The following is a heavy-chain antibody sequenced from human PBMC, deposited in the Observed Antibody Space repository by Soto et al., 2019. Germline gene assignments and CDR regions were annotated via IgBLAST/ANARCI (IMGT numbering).Heavy chain of an antibody. CDR2: INPNSGGT. V-gene: IGHV1-2*02. CDR1: GYTFTVYY. Sequence: ASVRVSCKASGYTFTVYYMHWVRQAPGQGLEWMGWINPNSGGTNYAQKFQGRVTMTRDTSISTAYMELSRLRSDDTAVYYCARRVSSSWYFFDSWGQASLVTVSS. CDR3: ARRVSSSWYFFDS. J-gene: IGHJ4*02. D-gene: IGHD6-13*01.